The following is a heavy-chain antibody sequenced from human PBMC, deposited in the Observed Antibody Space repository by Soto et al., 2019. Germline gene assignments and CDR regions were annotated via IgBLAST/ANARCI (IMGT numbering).Heavy chain of an antibody. CDR1: GFTFSSYA. J-gene: IGHJ6*02. CDR2: ISYDGSNK. V-gene: IGHV3-30-3*01. D-gene: IGHD3-10*01. CDR3: ARDRGYYYGSGSYSSPHYYCYYGMDV. Sequence: GGSLRLSCAASGFTFSSYAMHWVRQAPGKGLEWVAVISYDGSNKYYADSVKGRFTISRDNSKNTLYLQMNSLRAEDTAVYYCARDRGYYYGSGSYSSPHYYCYYGMDVWGQGTTVTVSS.